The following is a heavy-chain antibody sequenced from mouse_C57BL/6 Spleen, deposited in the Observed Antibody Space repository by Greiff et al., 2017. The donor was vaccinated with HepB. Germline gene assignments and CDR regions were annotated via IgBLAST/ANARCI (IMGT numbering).Heavy chain of an antibody. Sequence: VQLQQPGAELVRPGSSVKLSCKASGYTFTSYWMHWVKQRPIQGLEWIGNIDPSDSETHYNQKFKDKATLTVDKSSSTAYMQRSSLTSEDSAVYYSAIRYYGSSPYYMDYWGQGTSLTVSS. V-gene: IGHV1-52*01. CDR2: IDPSDSET. J-gene: IGHJ2*02. CDR3: AIRYYGSSPYYMDY. D-gene: IGHD1-1*01. CDR1: GYTFTSYW.